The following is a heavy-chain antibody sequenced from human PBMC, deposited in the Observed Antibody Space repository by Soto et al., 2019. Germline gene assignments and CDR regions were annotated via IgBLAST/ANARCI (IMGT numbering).Heavy chain of an antibody. CDR1: GGTFSSYT. CDR3: APLGTFYYGMDV. CDR2: IIPILGIA. V-gene: IGHV1-69*02. D-gene: IGHD1-1*01. Sequence: QVQLVQSGAEVKKPGSSVKVSCKASGGTFSSYTISWVRQAPGQGLEWMGRIIPILGIANYAQKFQGRVTLXPXXSTSTAYMEPSSLRSEDTAVYYCAPLGTFYYGMDVWGQGTTVTVSS. J-gene: IGHJ6*02.